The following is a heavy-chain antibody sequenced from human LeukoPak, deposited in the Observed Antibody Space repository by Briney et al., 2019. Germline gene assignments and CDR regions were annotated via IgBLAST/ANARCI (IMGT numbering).Heavy chain of an antibody. CDR3: ARLWSTDCSGGSCPHQPNY. V-gene: IGHV4-39*01. CDR1: GFTFSNYA. D-gene: IGHD2-15*01. J-gene: IGHJ4*02. CDR2: VFYSGST. Sequence: GSLRLSCAASGFTFSNYAMSWIRQPPGKGLEWIGSVFYSGSTYYNPSLKSRVTMSVDTSKNQFSLKLSSVNAADTAVYYCARLWSTDCSGGSCPHQPNYWGQGTLVTVSS.